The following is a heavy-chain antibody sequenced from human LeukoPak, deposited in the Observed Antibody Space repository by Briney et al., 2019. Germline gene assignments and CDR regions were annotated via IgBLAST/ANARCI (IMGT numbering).Heavy chain of an antibody. D-gene: IGHD5-18*01. CDR3: ARDWGDTAMVIPYGMDV. J-gene: IGHJ6*02. CDR2: ISAYNGNT. V-gene: IGHV1-18*01. CDR1: GYTFTSYG. Sequence: ASVKVSCKASGYTFTSYGISWVRQAPGQGLEWMGWISAYNGNTNYAQKLQGRVTMTTDTSTSTAYMELRSLRSDDTAVYYCARDWGDTAMVIPYGMDVWGQGTTVTVSS.